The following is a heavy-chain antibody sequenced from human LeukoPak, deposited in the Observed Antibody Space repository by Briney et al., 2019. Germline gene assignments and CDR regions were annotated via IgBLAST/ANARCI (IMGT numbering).Heavy chain of an antibody. D-gene: IGHD3-10*01. CDR3: ARQSNPIWFGSNWFDP. V-gene: IGHV1-8*01. Sequence: GASVKVSCKASGYTFTSYDINWVRQATGQGLEWMGWMNPNSGNTGYAQKFQGRVTMTRNTSISTAYMELSSLRSEDTAVYYCARQSNPIWFGSNWFDPRGQGTLVTVSS. CDR2: MNPNSGNT. J-gene: IGHJ5*02. CDR1: GYTFTSYD.